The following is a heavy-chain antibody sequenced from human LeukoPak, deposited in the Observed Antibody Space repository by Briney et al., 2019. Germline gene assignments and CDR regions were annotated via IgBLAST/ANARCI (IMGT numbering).Heavy chain of an antibody. CDR2: IYTSGST. J-gene: IGHJ6*03. CDR1: GGSISTYY. CDR3: ATHYGSGSSNYYYYMDV. V-gene: IGHV4-4*09. Sequence: SETLSLTCTVSGGSISTYYWSWIRQPPGKGLEWIGNIYTSGSTNYNPSLKSRVTISVDTSKNHFSLKLSSVTAADTAVYYCATHYGSGSSNYYYYMDVWGKGTTVTVSS. D-gene: IGHD3-10*01.